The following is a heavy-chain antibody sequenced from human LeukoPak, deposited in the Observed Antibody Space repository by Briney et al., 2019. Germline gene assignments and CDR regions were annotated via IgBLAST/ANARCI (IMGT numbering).Heavy chain of an antibody. D-gene: IGHD6-19*01. CDR2: IRYDGSNK. J-gene: IGHJ4*02. CDR3: ARSTYSGWYGPPFDY. CDR1: GFTFSSYG. V-gene: IGHV3-30*02. Sequence: GGSLRLSCAASGFTFSSYGMHWVRQAPGKGLEWVAFIRYDGSNKYYADSVEGRFTISRDNSKTTPYLQMNSLRAEDTAVYYCARSTYSGWYGPPFDYWGQGTLVTVSS.